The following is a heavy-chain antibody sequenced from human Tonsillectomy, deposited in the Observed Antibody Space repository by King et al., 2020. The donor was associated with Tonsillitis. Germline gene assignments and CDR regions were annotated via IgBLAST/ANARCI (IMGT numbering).Heavy chain of an antibody. Sequence: EVQLVESGGGSAQPGGSLRLSCGASGFTFSNYWMNWVRQAPGKGLVWVSRINVDGSSTRYADSVKGRFTISRDNAKNTLYLQMSSLRAEDTAVYYCARDDGDYEGIVFDVWGQGTMVTVSS. CDR1: GFTFSNYW. CDR2: INVDGSST. CDR3: ARDDGDYEGIVFDV. D-gene: IGHD4-17*01. V-gene: IGHV3-74*01. J-gene: IGHJ3*01.